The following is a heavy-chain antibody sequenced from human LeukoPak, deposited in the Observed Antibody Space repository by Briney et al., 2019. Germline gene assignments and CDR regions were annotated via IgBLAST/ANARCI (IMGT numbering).Heavy chain of an antibody. CDR2: ISPYNGDT. CDR1: GYTFTSYA. V-gene: IGHV1-18*04. CDR3: ARDSRAYTFPFDY. J-gene: IGHJ4*02. Sequence: EASVKVSCKTSGYTFTSYAVGWVRQAPGQRLEWMGWISPYNGDTKYAQNVQGRLTLTTDTSTRTVYMELRSLRSDDTAIYYCARDSRAYTFPFDYWGQGTLVTVSS. D-gene: IGHD2/OR15-2a*01.